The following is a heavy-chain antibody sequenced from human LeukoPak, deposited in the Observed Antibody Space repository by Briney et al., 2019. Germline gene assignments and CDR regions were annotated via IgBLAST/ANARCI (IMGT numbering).Heavy chain of an antibody. CDR2: INHSGST. CDR1: GGSFSGYY. Sequence: PSETLSLTCAVYGGSFSGYYWSWIRQPPGKGLEWIGEINHSGSTNYNPSLKSRVTISVDTSKNQFSLKLSSVTAADTAVYYCARGSSYGDATDDAFYILGQGTMVTVSS. J-gene: IGHJ3*02. CDR3: ARGSSYGDATDDAFYI. V-gene: IGHV4-34*01. D-gene: IGHD4-17*01.